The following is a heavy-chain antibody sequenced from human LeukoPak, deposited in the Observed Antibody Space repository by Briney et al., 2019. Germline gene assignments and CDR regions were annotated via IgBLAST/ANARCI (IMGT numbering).Heavy chain of an antibody. J-gene: IGHJ4*02. CDR2: IYYSGST. CDR3: AREYSGSYGYFDY. V-gene: IGHV4-39*01. CDR1: GGSISSTSYY. Sequence: SETLSLTCTVSGGSISSTSYYWGWIRQPPGKGLEWIGSIYYSGSTYYNPSLKSRVTISVDTSKNQFSLKLSSVTAADTAVYYCAREYSGSYGYFDYWGQGTLVTVSS. D-gene: IGHD1-26*01.